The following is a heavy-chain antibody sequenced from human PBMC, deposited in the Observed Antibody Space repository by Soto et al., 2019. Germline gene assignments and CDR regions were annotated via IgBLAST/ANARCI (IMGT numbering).Heavy chain of an antibody. D-gene: IGHD3-10*01. Sequence: EVQVLDSGGGLVQSGGSLRLSCEASGFTFSNYPMSWVRQAPGKGLEWVSTITGGGTTYYADSLRGGLTRSRDNCKSTLYLQMNSLRVEDTAVYYCTKNNLDYHVDCWGQGTLVTVSS. CDR1: GFTFSNYP. CDR3: TKNNLDYHVDC. J-gene: IGHJ4*02. V-gene: IGHV3-23*01. CDR2: ITGGGTT.